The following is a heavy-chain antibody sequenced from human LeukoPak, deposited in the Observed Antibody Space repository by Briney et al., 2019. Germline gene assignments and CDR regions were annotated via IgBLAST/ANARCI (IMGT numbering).Heavy chain of an antibody. CDR1: GGSISSYY. J-gene: IGHJ3*01. CDR3: ARVFWGQLHAFDF. Sequence: SETLSLTCTVSGGSISSYYWSWIRQPAGKGLEWIGRIYTSGSTNYNPSLKSRVTISIDTSKNQFSLNLSSVTAADTAVYYCARVFWGQLHAFDFWGQGTMVTVSS. D-gene: IGHD3-16*01. CDR2: IYTSGST. V-gene: IGHV4-4*07.